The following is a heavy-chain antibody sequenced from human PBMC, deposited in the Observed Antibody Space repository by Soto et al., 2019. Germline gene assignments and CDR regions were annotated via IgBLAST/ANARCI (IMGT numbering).Heavy chain of an antibody. Sequence: VQLLESGGGLVKPWGSLKLSCAASGFTLSLYTINCVRQAPGKGLEWVSSLGVRDDRFYADSVKGRFTIYRDNAKNSLYLQLPGLRAADTAVYYCARLTGMPDIAPFTEDTWSQGPLVTFS. CDR2: LGVRDDR. V-gene: IGHV3-21*01. CDR3: ARLTGMPDIAPFTEDT. CDR1: GFTLSLYT. D-gene: IGHD2-2*01. J-gene: IGHJ1*01.